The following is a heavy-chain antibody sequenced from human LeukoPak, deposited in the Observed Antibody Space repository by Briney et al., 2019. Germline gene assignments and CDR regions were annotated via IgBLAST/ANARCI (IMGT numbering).Heavy chain of an antibody. CDR2: IYSGGNT. V-gene: IGHV3-66*01. Sequence: GGSLRLSCAASGFTVSSNYMSWVRQAPGKGLEWVSVIYSGGNTYYADSVEGRFTMSRDNSKNTLYLQMNSLRAEDTAVYYCARGIGSQLRSGWFDPWGQGALVTVSS. D-gene: IGHD3-3*01. J-gene: IGHJ5*02. CDR1: GFTVSSNY. CDR3: ARGIGSQLRSGWFDP.